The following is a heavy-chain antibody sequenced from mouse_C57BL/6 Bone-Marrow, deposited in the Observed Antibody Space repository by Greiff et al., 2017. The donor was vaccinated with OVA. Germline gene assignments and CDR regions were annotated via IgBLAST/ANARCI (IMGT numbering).Heavy chain of an antibody. J-gene: IGHJ2*01. CDR1: GFNIKDDY. D-gene: IGHD3-3*01. V-gene: IGHV14-4*01. CDR3: TTTGTEGY. Sequence: VQLQQSGAELVRPGASVKLSCTASGFNIKDDYMHWVQQRPEQGLEWIGWIDPENGDTEYASKFQGKATITADTPSNTAYLQLSSLTSEDTADYYSTTTGTEGYWGQGTTLTVSS. CDR2: IDPENGDT.